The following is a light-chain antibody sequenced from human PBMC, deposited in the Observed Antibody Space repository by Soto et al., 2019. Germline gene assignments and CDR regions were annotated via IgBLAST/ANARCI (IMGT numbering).Light chain of an antibody. V-gene: IGLV2-14*01. CDR2: EVS. Sequence: QAVVTQPASVSGSPGQSITISCTGTSSDVGGYNYVSWYQQHPGKAPKLMIYEVSNRPSGISNRFSGSKSGNTASLTISGLQAEDEADYYCNSYTNSSAWVFGGGTKLTVL. CDR3: NSYTNSSAWV. CDR1: SSDVGGYNY. J-gene: IGLJ3*02.